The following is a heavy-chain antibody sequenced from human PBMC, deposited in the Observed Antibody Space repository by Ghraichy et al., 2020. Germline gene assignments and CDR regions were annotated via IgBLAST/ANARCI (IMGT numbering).Heavy chain of an antibody. Sequence: GESLNICCAASGFTFSNYGMSWVRQAPGKGLEWVSTIYSGGGNTYHADSVKGRFTISRDDSKNTVFLQMNSLRAEDTAVYYCAKSQAGATWFEDWGRGTLVTVSS. CDR2: IYSGGGNT. CDR3: AKSQAGATWFED. CDR1: GFTFSNYG. D-gene: IGHD1-26*01. J-gene: IGHJ4*02. V-gene: IGHV3-23*01.